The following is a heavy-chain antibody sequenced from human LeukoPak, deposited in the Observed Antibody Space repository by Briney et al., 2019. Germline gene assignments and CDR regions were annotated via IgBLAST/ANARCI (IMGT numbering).Heavy chain of an antibody. CDR3: AKDGRACGGDCYSGYYFDY. Sequence: PGGSLRLSCAASGFTFSSYGMHWVRQAPGKGLEWVAVISYDGSNKYYADSVKGRFTISRDNSKNTLYLQMNSLRAEDTAVYYCAKDGRACGGDCYSGYYFDYWGQGTLVTVSS. J-gene: IGHJ4*02. D-gene: IGHD2-21*02. CDR2: ISYDGSNK. V-gene: IGHV3-30*18. CDR1: GFTFSSYG.